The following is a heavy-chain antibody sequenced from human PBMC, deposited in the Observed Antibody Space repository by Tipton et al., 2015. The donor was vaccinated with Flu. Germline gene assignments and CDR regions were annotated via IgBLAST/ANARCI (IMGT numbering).Heavy chain of an antibody. D-gene: IGHD5-18*01. J-gene: IGHJ3*02. CDR2: IYTSGST. CDR3: ASVDTPMVGHAFDI. V-gene: IGHV4-4*07. CDR1: GGSISGYY. Sequence: TLSLTCTVSGGSISGYYWNWIRQPAGKGLEWIGRIYTSGSTNYNPSLNSRVTMSVDTSKNQFSLKLSSVTAADTAVYYCASVDTPMVGHAFDIWGQGTMVTVSS.